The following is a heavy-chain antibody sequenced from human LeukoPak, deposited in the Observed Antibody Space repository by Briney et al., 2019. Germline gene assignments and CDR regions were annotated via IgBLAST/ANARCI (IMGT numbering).Heavy chain of an antibody. J-gene: IGHJ4*02. CDR1: GGSISSSSYY. D-gene: IGHD5-12*01. CDR2: IYYSGST. V-gene: IGHV4-39*01. Sequence: SETLSLTCTVSGGSISSSSYYWGWIRQPPGKGLEWIGSIYYSGSTYYNPSLKSRVTISVDTSKNQFSLKLSSVTAADTAVYYCANSGYDSDYWGQGTLVTVSS. CDR3: ANSGYDSDY.